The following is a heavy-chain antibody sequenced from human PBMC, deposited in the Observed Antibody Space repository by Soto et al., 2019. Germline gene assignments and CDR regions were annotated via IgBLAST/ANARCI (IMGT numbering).Heavy chain of an antibody. V-gene: IGHV3-23*01. CDR1: GYTFSSRA. J-gene: IGHJ4*02. D-gene: IGHD5-18*01. Sequence: EVHLWESGGDLVQPGGSLRVSCVGSGYTFSSRAMSWVRQAPGKGLEWVSGIDGGGTTDYADSVKGRFTISRDNSQDTLYLQMNSLRAEDTAVYYCATLLGFSSDGSWYSHVADYWGQGTLVTVSS. CDR2: IDGGGTT. CDR3: ATLLGFSSDGSWYSHVADY.